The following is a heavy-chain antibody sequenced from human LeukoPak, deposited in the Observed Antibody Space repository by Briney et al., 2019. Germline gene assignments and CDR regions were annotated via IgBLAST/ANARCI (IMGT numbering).Heavy chain of an antibody. J-gene: IGHJ4*02. CDR1: GFPFSTFG. D-gene: IGHD3-10*01. CDR2: IRDDGSNT. CDR3: ATDQGSWWELIR. Sequence: PGGSLRLSCVASGFPFSTFGIHWVRQAPGKGLEWVTFIRDDGSNTYYADSVKGRFTISRDNSKNTLYLQMNSLRADDTAVYYCATDQGSWWELIRWGQGTLVTVSS. V-gene: IGHV3-30*02.